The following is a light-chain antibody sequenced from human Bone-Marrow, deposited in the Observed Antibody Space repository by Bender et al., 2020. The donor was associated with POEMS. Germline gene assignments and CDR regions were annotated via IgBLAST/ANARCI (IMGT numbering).Light chain of an antibody. CDR2: YDD. J-gene: IGLJ3*02. V-gene: IGLV1-36*01. CDR1: SSNIGNHA. CDR3: AAWDDSLNGLV. Sequence: QSVLTQPPSVSEAPRQRVIISCSGSSSNIGNHAVNWYQQLPGKAPKLLIYYDDLLPSGVSDRFSGYKSGTSASLAISGLQSDDEADYYCAAWDDSLNGLVFGGGTKLTVL.